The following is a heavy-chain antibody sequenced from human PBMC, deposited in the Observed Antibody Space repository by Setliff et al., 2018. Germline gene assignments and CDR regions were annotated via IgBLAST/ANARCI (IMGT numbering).Heavy chain of an antibody. CDR1: GVVFRNYH. J-gene: IGHJ4*02. V-gene: IGHV3-21*01. D-gene: IGHD5-12*01. Sequence: PGGSLRLSCVVSGVVFRNYHLNWVRQTPEKGLEWVSSFSGSNEYIKYADSVKGRFTISRDSAENAVYLQMNNLSAEDTAVYYCAGSRAWIPIFDSWGQGILVTGLL. CDR3: AGSRAWIPIFDS. CDR2: FSGSNEYI.